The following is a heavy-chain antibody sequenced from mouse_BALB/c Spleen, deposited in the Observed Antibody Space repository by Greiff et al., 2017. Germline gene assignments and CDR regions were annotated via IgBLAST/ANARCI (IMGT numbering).Heavy chain of an antibody. CDR3: ASKDYGNYDWYCDV. CDR1: GYTFTSYT. Sequence: QVQLQQSGAELARPGASVKMSCKASGYTFTSYTMHWVKQRPGQGLEWIGYINPSSGYTNYNQKFKDKATLTADKSSSTAYMQLSSLTSEDSAVYYCASKDYGNYDWYCDVWGAGTTVTVSS. J-gene: IGHJ1*01. D-gene: IGHD2-1*01. V-gene: IGHV1-4*01. CDR2: INPSSGYT.